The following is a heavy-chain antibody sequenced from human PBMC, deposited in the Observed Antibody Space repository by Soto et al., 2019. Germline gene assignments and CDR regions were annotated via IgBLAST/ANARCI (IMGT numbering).Heavy chain of an antibody. V-gene: IGHV1-69*04. CDR1: GGTFSSYT. CDR3: AREGLVGVTDFDY. Sequence: SVKVSCKASGGTFSSYTISWVRQAPGQGLEWMGRIIPILGIANYAQKFQGRVTITADKSTSTAYMELSSLRSEDTAVYYCAREGLVGVTDFDYWGQGTLVTVSS. CDR2: IIPILGIA. D-gene: IGHD3-16*01. J-gene: IGHJ4*02.